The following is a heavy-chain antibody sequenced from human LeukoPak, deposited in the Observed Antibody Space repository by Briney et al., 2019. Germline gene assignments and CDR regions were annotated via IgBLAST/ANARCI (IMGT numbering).Heavy chain of an antibody. D-gene: IGHD2-2*01. V-gene: IGHV1-18*01. CDR2: ISAYNGNT. CDR1: GYTFTSYG. J-gene: IGHJ3*02. Sequence: VKVSCKASGYTFTSYGISWVRQAPGQGLEWMGWISAYNGNTNYAQKLQGRVTMTTDTSTSTAYMELRSLRSDDTAVYYCARGYCSSTSCYDAFDIWGQGTMVTVSS. CDR3: ARGYCSSTSCYDAFDI.